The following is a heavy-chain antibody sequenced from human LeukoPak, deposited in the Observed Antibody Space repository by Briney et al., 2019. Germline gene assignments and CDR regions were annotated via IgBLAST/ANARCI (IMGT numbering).Heavy chain of an antibody. CDR2: IYSGGST. CDR3: AREITGTTLGVDY. J-gene: IGHJ4*02. CDR1: GVTVSSNY. Sequence: GGSLRLSCAASGVTVSSNYMSWVRQAPGKGLEWVSVIYSGGSTYYADSVKGRFTISRDNAKNTLYLQMNSLRAEDTAVYYCAREITGTTLGVDYWGQGTLVTVSS. V-gene: IGHV3-53*01. D-gene: IGHD1-7*01.